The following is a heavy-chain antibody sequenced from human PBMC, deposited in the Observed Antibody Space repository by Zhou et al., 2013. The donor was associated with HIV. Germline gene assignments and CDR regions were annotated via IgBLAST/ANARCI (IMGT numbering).Heavy chain of an antibody. CDR2: IIPILGTP. CDR3: ARDLGSSSWWDSFHY. Sequence: QVQLVQSGAEVKKPGSSVKVSCKTSGAPFSSFAFNWMRQAPGQGLEWVGGIIPILGTPNYAQKFLGRVAISADEPSATVYMELSSLRSEDTAVYYCARDLGSSSWWDSFHYWGQGTLVTVSS. V-gene: IGHV1-69*11. CDR1: GAPFSSFA. D-gene: IGHD6-13*01. J-gene: IGHJ4*02.